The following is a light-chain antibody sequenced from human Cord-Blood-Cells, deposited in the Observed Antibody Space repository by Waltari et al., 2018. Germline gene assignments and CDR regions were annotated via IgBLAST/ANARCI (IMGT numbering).Light chain of an antibody. Sequence: SALTQPASVSGSPGQSITISCTGSSSDLGGSTYVTWYQQLPGKAPKLMIYEVSNRPSGVSNRFSGSKSGNTASLTISGLQAEDEADYYCSSYTSSSRVFGGGTKLTVL. J-gene: IGLJ3*02. CDR1: SSDLGGSTY. CDR2: EVS. CDR3: SSYTSSSRV. V-gene: IGLV2-14*01.